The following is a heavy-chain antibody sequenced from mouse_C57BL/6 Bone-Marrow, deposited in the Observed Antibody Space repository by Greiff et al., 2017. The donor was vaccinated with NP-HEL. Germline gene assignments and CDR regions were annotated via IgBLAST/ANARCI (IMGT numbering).Heavy chain of an antibody. J-gene: IGHJ3*01. CDR3: TSITTVVAREGFAY. CDR2: INPSSGYT. Sequence: QVQLQQSGAELARPGASVTMSCKASGYTFTSYTMHWVKQRPGQGLEWIGYINPSSGYTKYNQKFKDKATLTADKSSSTAYMQLSSLTSEDSAVYYCTSITTVVAREGFAYWGQGTLVTVSA. D-gene: IGHD1-1*01. CDR1: GYTFTSYT. V-gene: IGHV1-4*01.